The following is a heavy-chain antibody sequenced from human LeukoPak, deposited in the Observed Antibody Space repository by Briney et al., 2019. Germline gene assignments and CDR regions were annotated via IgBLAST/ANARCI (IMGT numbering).Heavy chain of an antibody. D-gene: IGHD1-26*01. V-gene: IGHV3-23*01. Sequence: GGSLRLSCAASGFTFSSSAMSWVRQVPGKGLEWVSGISSSGGSTNYADSVRGRFTISRDNSKNTLYVQMNSLRDEDTALYYCARDKIVGATNFDYWGQGTLVTVSS. CDR3: ARDKIVGATNFDY. CDR1: GFTFSSSA. J-gene: IGHJ4*02. CDR2: ISSSGGST.